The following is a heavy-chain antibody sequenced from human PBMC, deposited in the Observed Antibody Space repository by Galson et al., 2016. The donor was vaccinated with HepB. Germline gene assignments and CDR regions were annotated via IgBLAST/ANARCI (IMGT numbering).Heavy chain of an antibody. CDR1: GYTFTSNG. CDR3: ARDRGGLAFDI. Sequence: SVKVSCKASGYTFTSNGISWVRQAPGQGLEWMGWITAYNGNTHYAQNLQGRVTMTTDTSTNTAYMELGSLRSDDTAVYYCARDRGGLAFDIWGQGTMVTVSS. J-gene: IGHJ3*02. D-gene: IGHD3-10*01. V-gene: IGHV1-18*01. CDR2: ITAYNGNT.